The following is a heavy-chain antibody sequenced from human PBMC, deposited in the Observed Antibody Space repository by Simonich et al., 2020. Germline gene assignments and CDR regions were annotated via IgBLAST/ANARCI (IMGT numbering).Heavy chain of an antibody. V-gene: IGHV4-34*01. CDR1: GGSFSGYY. Sequence: QVQLQQWGAGLLKPSETLSLTCAVYGGSFSGYYWSWIRQPPGKGLEWIGEIKHSGRTNYNPSLKSRVTISVDTSKNQFSLKLSSVTAADTAVYYCARHLQLGPFDYWGQGTLVTVSS. CDR2: IKHSGRT. CDR3: ARHLQLGPFDY. J-gene: IGHJ4*02. D-gene: IGHD1-1*01.